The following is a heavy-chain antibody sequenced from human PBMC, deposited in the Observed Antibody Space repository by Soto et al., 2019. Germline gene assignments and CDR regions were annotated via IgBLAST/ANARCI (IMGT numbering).Heavy chain of an antibody. J-gene: IGHJ4*02. CDR1: GGSFSGYY. V-gene: IGHV4-34*01. CDR2: INHSGSI. Sequence: SETLSLSCAVNGGSFSGYYWSWIRQPPGKGLEWIGEINHSGSINYNPSLKSRVTISVDTSKNQFSLKLSSVTAADTAVYYCARERFPRRYYDYWGQGTLVTVSS. CDR3: ARERFPRRYYDY. D-gene: IGHD3-10*01.